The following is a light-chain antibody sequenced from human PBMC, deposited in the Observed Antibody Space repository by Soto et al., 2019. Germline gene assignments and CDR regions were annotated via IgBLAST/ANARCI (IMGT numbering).Light chain of an antibody. CDR3: VQFTHVPRT. CDR2: QVS. J-gene: IGKJ1*01. Sequence: DTVMTQTPLSSPVTLGQPASISCRSSQSLVYSDGNTYLSWLQQRPGQPPRLLIYQVSNRFSGVPDRFSGSWAGTDFTLKISRVEADDVGVYFCVQFTHVPRTFGQGTKVEI. CDR1: QSLVYSDGNTY. V-gene: IGKV2-24*01.